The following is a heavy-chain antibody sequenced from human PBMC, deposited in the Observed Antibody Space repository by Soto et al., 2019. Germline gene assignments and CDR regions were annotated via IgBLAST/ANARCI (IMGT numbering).Heavy chain of an antibody. D-gene: IGHD5-18*01. J-gene: IGHJ4*02. CDR3: ARHPGYREAFDY. V-gene: IGHV4-39*01. CDR2: VYYTGSI. Sequence: SETLSLTCTVSGGSIRSSSDYWGWIRQPPGKGLEWIGSVYYTGSIYCNPPLKSRVTISVDTSKNQFSLKLSSVTAADTAVYFCARHPGYREAFDYWGQGTLVTVSS. CDR1: GGSIRSSSDY.